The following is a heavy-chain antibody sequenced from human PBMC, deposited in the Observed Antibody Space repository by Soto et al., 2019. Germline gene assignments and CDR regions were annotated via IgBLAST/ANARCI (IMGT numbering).Heavy chain of an antibody. CDR2: IIPIFGTA. V-gene: IGHV1-69*13. J-gene: IGHJ6*02. Sequence: QVQLVQSGAEVKKPGASVKVSCKASGYTFTSYGISWVRQAPGQGLEWMGWIIPIFGTANYAQKFQGRVTITADESTSTAYMELSSLRSEDTAVYYCARAGYCSSTSCYFDLTPYCTNGVCYYYYYGMDVWGQGTTVTVSS. CDR1: GYTFTSYG. CDR3: ARAGYCSSTSCYFDLTPYCTNGVCYYYYYGMDV. D-gene: IGHD2-2*03.